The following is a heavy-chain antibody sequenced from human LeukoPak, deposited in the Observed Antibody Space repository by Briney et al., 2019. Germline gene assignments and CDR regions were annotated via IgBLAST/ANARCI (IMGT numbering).Heavy chain of an antibody. Sequence: PGGSLRLSCAASGFTFSTYSMNWVRQAPGKGLEWVSSISSSSIYIYYADSVKGRFTISRDNAKNSLYLQMNSLRAEDTAVYYCAELGITMIGGVWGKGTTVTISS. CDR1: GFTFSTYS. V-gene: IGHV3-21*01. CDR3: AELGITMIGGV. D-gene: IGHD3-10*02. CDR2: ISSSSIYI. J-gene: IGHJ6*04.